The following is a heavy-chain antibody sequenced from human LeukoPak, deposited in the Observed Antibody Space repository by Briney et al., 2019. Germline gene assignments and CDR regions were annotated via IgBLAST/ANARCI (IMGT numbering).Heavy chain of an antibody. V-gene: IGHV3-74*01. CDR1: GFTFSTYW. Sequence: GGSLRLSCAASGFTFSTYWMHWVRQAPGKGLVWVSRINTDGSYTDYADSVKGRFTISRDDAKNTLYLQMNSLRAEDTAVYFCARLSLGFWGQGTLVTVSS. CDR3: ARLSLGF. CDR2: INTDGSYT. J-gene: IGHJ4*02. D-gene: IGHD3-16*01.